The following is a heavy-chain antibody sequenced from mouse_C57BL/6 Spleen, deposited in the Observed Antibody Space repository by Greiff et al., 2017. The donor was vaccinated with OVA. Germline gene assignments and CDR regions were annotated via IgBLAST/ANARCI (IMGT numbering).Heavy chain of an antibody. Sequence: VQLQQPGAELVKPGASVKMSCKASGYTFTSYWITWVKQRPGQGLGWIGDIYPGSGSTNYNEKFKSKATLTVDTSSSTAYMQLSSLTSEDSAVYYCARIGYDGYYGAYWGQGTLVTVSA. V-gene: IGHV1-55*01. CDR1: GYTFTSYW. D-gene: IGHD2-3*01. J-gene: IGHJ3*01. CDR3: ARIGYDGYYGAY. CDR2: IYPGSGST.